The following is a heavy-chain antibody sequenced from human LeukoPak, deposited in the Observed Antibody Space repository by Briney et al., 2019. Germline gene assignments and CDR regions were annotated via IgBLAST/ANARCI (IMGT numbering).Heavy chain of an antibody. D-gene: IGHD6-13*01. J-gene: IGHJ4*02. CDR1: GFTFTSYV. Sequence: GASVKVSCKTSGFTFTSYVISWVRQAPGQGLEWVGWISGYNGNTNYAQKFRGRLTMTIDTSTTAAYMELRSLRSDDTAVYYCAKDRSSSAREDWGQGTLVTVSS. CDR2: ISGYNGNT. V-gene: IGHV1-18*01. CDR3: AKDRSSSARED.